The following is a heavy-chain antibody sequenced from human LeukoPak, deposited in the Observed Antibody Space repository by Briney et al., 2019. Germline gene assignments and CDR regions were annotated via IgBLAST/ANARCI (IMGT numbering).Heavy chain of an antibody. CDR3: ARGEPGSFDY. J-gene: IGHJ4*02. D-gene: IGHD1-26*01. CDR1: GGSISSYY. CDR2: IYYSGST. Sequence: PSETLSLTCTVSGGSISSYYWSWIRQPPGKGLEWIGYIYYSGSTNYNPSLKSRVTISVDTSKNQFSLKLSSVTAADTAVYYRARGEPGSFDYWGQGTLVTVSS. V-gene: IGHV4-59*01.